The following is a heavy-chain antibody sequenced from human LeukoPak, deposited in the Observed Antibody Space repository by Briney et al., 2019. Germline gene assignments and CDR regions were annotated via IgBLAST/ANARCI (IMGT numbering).Heavy chain of an antibody. CDR1: GGSISSYY. V-gene: IGHV4-59*01. CDR3: ARAGILFHAFDI. CDR2: IYYSGST. J-gene: IGHJ3*02. Sequence: PSETLSLTCTVSGGSISSYYWSWLRQPPGKGLEWIGYIYYSGSTNYNPSLKSRVTISVDTSKNQFSLKLSSVTAADTAVYYCARAGILFHAFDIWGQGTMVTVSS.